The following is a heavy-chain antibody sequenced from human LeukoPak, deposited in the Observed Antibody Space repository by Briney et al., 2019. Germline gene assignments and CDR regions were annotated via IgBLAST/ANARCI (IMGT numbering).Heavy chain of an antibody. Sequence: GGSLRLSWAVSGFTVRSNYMNSVRQAPGKGLEWVSVIYSDGTTYYADSVKGRFTISRDNSKNTLYLQMNSLRAEDTAVYYCAREPYNLLTGRGGYFDYWGQGTLVTVSS. J-gene: IGHJ4*02. CDR3: AREPYNLLTGRGGYFDY. V-gene: IGHV3-53*01. CDR1: GFTVRSNY. D-gene: IGHD3-9*01. CDR2: IYSDGTT.